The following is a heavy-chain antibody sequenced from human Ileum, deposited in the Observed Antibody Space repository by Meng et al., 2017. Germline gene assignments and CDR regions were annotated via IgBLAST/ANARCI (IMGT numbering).Heavy chain of an antibody. Sequence: QVEARGSGPGLVGASGTLSLACAVSGRSISSSDWWSWVRQPPGKGLEWIAEMNLGGSPNYNPSLKSRVTMSVDKSNDHLSLQLTSVTAADTAVYYCAHIFDSWGQGTLVTVSS. CDR1: GRSISSSDW. CDR2: MNLGGSP. V-gene: IGHV4-4*02. CDR3: AHIFDS. J-gene: IGHJ4*02.